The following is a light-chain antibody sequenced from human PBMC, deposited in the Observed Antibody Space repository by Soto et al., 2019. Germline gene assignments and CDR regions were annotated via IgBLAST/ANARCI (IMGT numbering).Light chain of an antibody. CDR3: QQDNSYSS. Sequence: DIQMTQSPSTLSASVGDRVTTTCRASQSISSWLAWYQQKPGKAPKLLIYDASSLESGVPSRFSGSGSGTEFTLTISSLQPDDFATYYCQQDNSYSSFGQGTKVDI. CDR1: QSISSW. CDR2: DAS. V-gene: IGKV1-5*01. J-gene: IGKJ1*01.